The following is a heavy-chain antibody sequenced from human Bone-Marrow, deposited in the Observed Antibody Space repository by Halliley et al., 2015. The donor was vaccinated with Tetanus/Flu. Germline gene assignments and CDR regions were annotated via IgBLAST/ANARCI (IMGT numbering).Heavy chain of an antibody. V-gene: IGHV3-23*01. CDR2: SGGAT. D-gene: IGHD6-13*01. Sequence: SGGATYYSDSVKGRFTIPSDNSKKTLYLQMNSLRAEDTALYYCAKDRTSSTWSLGSYGMDVWGQGTTVTVSS. CDR3: AKDRTSSTWSLGSYGMDV. J-gene: IGHJ6*02.